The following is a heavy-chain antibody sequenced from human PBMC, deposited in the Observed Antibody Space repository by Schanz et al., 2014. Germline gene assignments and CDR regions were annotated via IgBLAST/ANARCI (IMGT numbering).Heavy chain of an antibody. V-gene: IGHV3-23*01. Sequence: DVHLLESGGGLVQPGGSLRLSCEASGFSFGNYGMSWVRQAPGKGLEWVSAISGGGGTTYYADSVKGRFTISRDNSKNTLYLQMNSLRAEDTAVYYCARAGYCTSVSCSLFVSDYWGQGTLVTVSS. D-gene: IGHD2-2*03. J-gene: IGHJ4*02. CDR2: ISGGGGTT. CDR1: GFSFGNYG. CDR3: ARAGYCTSVSCSLFVSDY.